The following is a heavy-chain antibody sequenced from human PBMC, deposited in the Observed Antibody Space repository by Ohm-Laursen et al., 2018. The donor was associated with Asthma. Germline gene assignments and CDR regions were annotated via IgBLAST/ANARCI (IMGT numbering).Heavy chain of an antibody. J-gene: IGHJ4*02. CDR1: GGTLGTSV. D-gene: IGHD2-15*01. Sequence: SVKVSCKASGGTLGTSVIGWVRQAPGQGLEWLGGINSVFGTSTYAQKSHDRFTITADESTSTVYMTLSSLTSEDTAVYYCARKAGSCITSNCYSLDFWGRGTLVTVSS. V-gene: IGHV1-69*13. CDR2: INSVFGTS. CDR3: ARKAGSCITSNCYSLDF.